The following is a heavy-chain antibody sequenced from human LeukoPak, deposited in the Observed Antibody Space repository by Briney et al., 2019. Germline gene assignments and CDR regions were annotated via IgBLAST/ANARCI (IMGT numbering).Heavy chain of an antibody. CDR1: GFTFSSYA. CDR3: TKEGASLGSGYFDY. V-gene: IGHV3-30*04. J-gene: IGHJ4*02. Sequence: GGSLRLSCAASGFTFSSYAMHWVRQAPGKGLEWVAVISYDGSNKYYADSVKGRFTISRDNSKDTLYLQMDSLRAEDAALYYCTKEGASLGSGYFDYWGQGTRVTVSS. D-gene: IGHD3-10*01. CDR2: ISYDGSNK.